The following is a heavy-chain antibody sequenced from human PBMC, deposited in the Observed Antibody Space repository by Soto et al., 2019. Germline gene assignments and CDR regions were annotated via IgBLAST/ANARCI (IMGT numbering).Heavy chain of an antibody. D-gene: IGHD6-19*01. V-gene: IGHV3-48*02. CDR3: ARETGLTSSGWSYYFDP. J-gene: IGHJ4*02. Sequence: EVQLVESGGGMVQPGGSLRVSCAASGFTLSSYSMHWVRQAPGKGLEWVSYISGSGGTIYYADSVKGRFTISRDNAKNLRAVEMKSRRDGDTAVYFCARETGLTSSGWSYYFDPWWQGTRVTVPS. CDR2: ISGSGGTI. CDR1: GFTLSSYS.